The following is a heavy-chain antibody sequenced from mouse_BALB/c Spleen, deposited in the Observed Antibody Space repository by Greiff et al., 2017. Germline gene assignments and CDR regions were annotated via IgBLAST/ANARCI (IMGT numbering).Heavy chain of an antibody. CDR1: GYSITSGYY. CDR2: ISYDGSN. V-gene: IGHV3-6*02. Sequence: EVQLQQSGPGLVKPSQSLSLTCSVTGYSITSGYYWNWIRQFPGNRLEWMAYISYDGSNNYNPSLKNRISITRDTSKNQFFLKLNSVTTEDTATYYCARGGWDWDYWGQGTTLTVSS. CDR3: ARGGWDWDY. D-gene: IGHD4-1*01. J-gene: IGHJ2*01.